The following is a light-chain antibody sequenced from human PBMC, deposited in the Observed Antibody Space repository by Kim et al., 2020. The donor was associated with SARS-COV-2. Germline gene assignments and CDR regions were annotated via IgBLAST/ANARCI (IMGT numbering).Light chain of an antibody. CDR2: KDS. J-gene: IGLJ2*01. V-gene: IGLV3-25*03. Sequence: VSPGQTARITCSGDALPKQYAYWYQQKPGQAPVLVIYKDSERPSGIPERFSGSSSGTTVTLTISGVQAEDEADYYCQSADSSGTVVFGGGTQLPS. CDR3: QSADSSGTVV. CDR1: ALPKQY.